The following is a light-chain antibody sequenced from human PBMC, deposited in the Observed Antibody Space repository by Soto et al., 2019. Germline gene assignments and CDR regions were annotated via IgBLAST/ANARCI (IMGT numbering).Light chain of an antibody. V-gene: IGKV2-28*01. CDR1: QSLLHSNGYNY. Sequence: DIVMTQSPLSLPVTPGEPASISCRSSQSLLHSNGYNYLDWYLQKPGQSPQLLIYLGSNRASGVPDRFSGSGSGKDFTLKISRVEAEDVGVYYCMQALQTGYTFVQGTKLEIK. J-gene: IGKJ2*01. CDR2: LGS. CDR3: MQALQTGYT.